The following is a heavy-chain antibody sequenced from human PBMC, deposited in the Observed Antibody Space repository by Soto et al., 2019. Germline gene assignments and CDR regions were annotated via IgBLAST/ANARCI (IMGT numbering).Heavy chain of an antibody. D-gene: IGHD5-18*01. Sequence: QVQLVQSGAEVKKPGSLVKVSCKASGGTFSSYAISWVRQAPGQGLEWMGGIIPIFGTANYAQKFQGRVTTTADESTSTAYMELSSLRSEDTAVYYCARDPLDSYGYFDYWGQGTLVTVSS. J-gene: IGHJ4*02. CDR2: IIPIFGTA. V-gene: IGHV1-69*12. CDR1: GGTFSSYA. CDR3: ARDPLDSYGYFDY.